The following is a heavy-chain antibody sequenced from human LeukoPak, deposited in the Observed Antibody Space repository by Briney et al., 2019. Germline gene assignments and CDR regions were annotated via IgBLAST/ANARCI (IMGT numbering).Heavy chain of an antibody. D-gene: IGHD3-10*01. J-gene: IGHJ4*02. CDR3: ARDQRSGSGTYRYDF. CDR1: GFAFDEHG. CDR2: INWSGGST. V-gene: IGHV3-20*04. Sequence: SGGSLRLSCTASGFAFDEHGMSWVRQVPGKGLEWVSGINWSGGSTGYADPLRGRFTISRDNAKNSLYLQMNSLRVEDTAVYYCARDQRSGSGTYRYDFWGRGTLVTVSS.